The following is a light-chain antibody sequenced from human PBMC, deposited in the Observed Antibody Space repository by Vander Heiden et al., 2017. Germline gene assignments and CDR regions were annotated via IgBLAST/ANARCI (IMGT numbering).Light chain of an antibody. CDR3: QQYNSYST. J-gene: IGKJ1*01. CDR2: KAS. V-gene: IGKV1-5*03. Sequence: DIPLTQSPSTLSASVGDRVTITCRASQSISRWLAWHQQKPGKAPKLLIYKASSLESGVPSRFSGSGSGTEFTLTISSLQPDDFATYYCQQYNSYSTFGQGTKVEIK. CDR1: QSISRW.